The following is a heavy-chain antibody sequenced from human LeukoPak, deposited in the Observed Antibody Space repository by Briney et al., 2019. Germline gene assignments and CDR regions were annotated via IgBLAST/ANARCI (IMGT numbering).Heavy chain of an antibody. D-gene: IGHD6-13*01. Sequence: GGSLRLSCAASGFTFSSYSMNWARQAPGKGLEWVSYISGSSSTIYYADSVKGRFTISRDNAKNSLYLQMNSLRAEDTAVYYCARDLVAAAAPDWFDPWGQGTLVTVSS. CDR1: GFTFSSYS. CDR3: ARDLVAAAAPDWFDP. J-gene: IGHJ5*02. CDR2: ISGSSSTI. V-gene: IGHV3-48*04.